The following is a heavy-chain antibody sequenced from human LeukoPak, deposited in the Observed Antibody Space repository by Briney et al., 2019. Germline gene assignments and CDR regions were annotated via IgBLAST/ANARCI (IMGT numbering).Heavy chain of an antibody. Sequence: PGGSLRLSCAASGFNFSSYAMSWVRQAPGKRLEWVSAISGSGGSTHYADSVKGRFTISRDNSKNTLYLQMNSLSAEDTAVYYCANLPSTKYAYGNNYGYLFDHWGQGTLVTVSS. CDR1: GFNFSSYA. D-gene: IGHD5-18*01. V-gene: IGHV3-23*01. CDR2: ISGSGGST. CDR3: ANLPSTKYAYGNNYGYLFDH. J-gene: IGHJ4*02.